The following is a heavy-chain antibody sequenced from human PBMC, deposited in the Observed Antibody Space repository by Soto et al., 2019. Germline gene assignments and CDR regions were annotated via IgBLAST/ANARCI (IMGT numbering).Heavy chain of an antibody. V-gene: IGHV3-30-3*01. CDR1: GFIFSDHA. J-gene: IGHJ6*02. CDR2: ISYDGNHK. D-gene: IGHD3-9*01. Sequence: QVQLVESGGGVVQPGRSLRLSCAASGFIFSDHAMHWVRQAPGKGLEWVAVISYDGNHKYYADSAKGRFTISRDRSKNQFYLQLHSLRAEDTAVYFCAREFRYFAWIFYIPSGYYFYGMDVWGQGTTVTVSS. CDR3: AREFRYFAWIFYIPSGYYFYGMDV.